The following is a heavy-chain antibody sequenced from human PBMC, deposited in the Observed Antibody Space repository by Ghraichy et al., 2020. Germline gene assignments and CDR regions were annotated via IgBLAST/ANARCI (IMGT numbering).Heavy chain of an antibody. J-gene: IGHJ4*02. V-gene: IGHV1-69*13. CDR1: GGTFSSYA. Sequence: SVKVSCKASGGTFSSYAISWVRQAPGQGLEWMGGIIPIFGTANYAQKFQGRVTITADESTSTAYMELSSLRSEDTAVYYCKIHGSSGYYPKIDYWGQGTLVTVSS. CDR3: KIHGSSGYYPKIDY. D-gene: IGHD3-22*01. CDR2: IIPIFGTA.